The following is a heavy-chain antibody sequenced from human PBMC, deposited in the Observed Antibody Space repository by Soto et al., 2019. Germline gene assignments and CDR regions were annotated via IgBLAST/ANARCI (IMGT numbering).Heavy chain of an antibody. V-gene: IGHV4-34*01. J-gene: IGHJ4*02. CDR2: INHSGST. Sequence: PSETLSLTCAVYGGSFSGYYWSWIRQPPGKGLEWIGEINHSGSTNYNPSLKSRVTISVDTSKNQLSLKLSSVTAADTAVYYCARSQRRVYYFDYWGQGTLVTVSS. CDR1: GGSFSGYY. CDR3: ARSQRRVYYFDY.